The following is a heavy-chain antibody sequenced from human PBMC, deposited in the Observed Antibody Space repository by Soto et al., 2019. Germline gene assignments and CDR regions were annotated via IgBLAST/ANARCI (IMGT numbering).Heavy chain of an antibody. Sequence: PGGSLRLSCAASGFTFSSYSMNWVRQAPGKGLEWVSSISSSSSYIYYADSVKGRFTISRDNAKNSLYLQMNSLRAEDTAVYYCAREGDSSGWYTGPDYYYGMDVWGQGTTVTGSS. CDR1: GFTFSSYS. V-gene: IGHV3-21*01. J-gene: IGHJ6*02. CDR2: ISSSSSYI. CDR3: AREGDSSGWYTGPDYYYGMDV. D-gene: IGHD6-19*01.